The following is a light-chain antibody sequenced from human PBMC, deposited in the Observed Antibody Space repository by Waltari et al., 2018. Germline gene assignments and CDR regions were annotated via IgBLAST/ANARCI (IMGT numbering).Light chain of an antibody. CDR3: HQYYTSPFT. J-gene: IGKJ3*01. CDR1: QSVLYSSNNKNF. Sequence: DIVMTQSPDSLAVSLGERATINCESSQSVLYSSNNKNFLAWYQQKPGQPPKLLIYWASTRESGVPDRCSGSGSGTDFTLTISSLQAEDVAVYSCHQYYTSPFTFGPGTKVDIK. CDR2: WAS. V-gene: IGKV4-1*01.